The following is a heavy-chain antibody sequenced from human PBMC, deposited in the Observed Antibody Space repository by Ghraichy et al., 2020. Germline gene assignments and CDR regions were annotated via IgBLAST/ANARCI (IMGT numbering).Heavy chain of an antibody. V-gene: IGHV3-23*01. D-gene: IGHD2-8*01. CDR1: GFSFSNYA. J-gene: IGHJ4*02. CDR3: ASTCYNDACYTKDSDY. Sequence: GESLNISCAASGFSFSNYAMSWVRQTPGKGLEWVSAISARGGQSTYYADSVKGRFTISRDNSRNTLYLQMNSLSADDTAVYYCASTCYNDACYTKDSDYWGLGTLVTVSA. CDR2: ISARGGQST.